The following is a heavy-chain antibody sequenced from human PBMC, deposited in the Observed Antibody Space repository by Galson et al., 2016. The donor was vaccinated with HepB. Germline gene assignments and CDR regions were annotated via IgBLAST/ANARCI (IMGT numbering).Heavy chain of an antibody. J-gene: IGHJ4*02. Sequence: SLRLSCAASGFALSAYAVAWVRQAPGKGLEWVSAISGTGSNTYYGDSVKGRFTISRDNSKNLLYLQMNSLRADDTALYYCARDGYNVVAFDYWGQGTLVTVSS. D-gene: IGHD5-24*01. V-gene: IGHV3-23*01. CDR2: ISGTGSNT. CDR1: GFALSAYA. CDR3: ARDGYNVVAFDY.